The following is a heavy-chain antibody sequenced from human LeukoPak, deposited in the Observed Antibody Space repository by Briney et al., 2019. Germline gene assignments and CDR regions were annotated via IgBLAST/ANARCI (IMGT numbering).Heavy chain of an antibody. J-gene: IGHJ4*02. V-gene: IGHV3-20*04. CDR2: INWNGGST. CDR3: AILHGGWGTVTEFDY. D-gene: IGHD4-17*01. Sequence: PGGSLRLSXAASGFTFDDYGMSWVRQAPGKGVEWVSGINWNGGSTGYADSVKGRFTISRDNAKNSLYLQMNSLRAEDTALYYCAILHGGWGTVTEFDYWGQGTLVTVSS. CDR1: GFTFDDYG.